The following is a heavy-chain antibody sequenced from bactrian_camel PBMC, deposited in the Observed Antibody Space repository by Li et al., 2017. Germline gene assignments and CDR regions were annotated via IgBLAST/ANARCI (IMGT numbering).Heavy chain of an antibody. CDR1: GFTSNNCG. V-gene: IGHV3S9*01. Sequence: QVQLVESGGGSVQAGGSLRLSCTAPGFTSNNCGMNWYRQVPEKERELISAIDADGTTWYANSVKGRFTISQDNAKNTVYLQMNSLKPEDTAMYYCAAGPRLRWAGTFNPSGAKYWGQGTQVTVS. CDR2: IDADGTT. D-gene: IGHD6*01. J-gene: IGHJ4*01. CDR3: AAGPRLRWAGTFNPSGAKY.